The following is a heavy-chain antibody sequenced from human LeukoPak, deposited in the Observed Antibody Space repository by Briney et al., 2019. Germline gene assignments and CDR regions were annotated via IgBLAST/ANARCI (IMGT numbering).Heavy chain of an antibody. D-gene: IGHD3-22*01. CDR2: IKSKTDGGTT. CDR1: GFTFRSAW. CDR3: TTEYYYDSSGYYSPPLGY. J-gene: IGHJ4*02. V-gene: IGHV3-15*01. Sequence: PGGSLRLSCVASGFTFRSAWMNWVRQAPGRGLEWVGRIKSKTDGGTTDYAAPVKGRFTISRDDSKNTLYLQMNSLKTEDTAVYYCTTEYYYDSSGYYSPPLGYWGQGTLVTVSS.